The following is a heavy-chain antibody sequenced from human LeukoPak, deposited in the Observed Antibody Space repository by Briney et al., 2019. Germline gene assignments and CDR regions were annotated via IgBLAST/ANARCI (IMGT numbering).Heavy chain of an antibody. CDR1: GGSISSYY. J-gene: IGHJ6*03. CDR2: IYTSGST. CDR3: ARAPREVYYGSGSYYYYYYMDV. Sequence: SETLSLTCTVSGGSISSYYWSWIRQPPGKGLEWIGYIYTSGSTNYNPSLKSRVTISVDTSKNQFSLKLSSVTAADTAVYYCARAPREVYYGSGSYYYYYYMDVWGKGTTVTVSS. V-gene: IGHV4-4*09. D-gene: IGHD3-10*01.